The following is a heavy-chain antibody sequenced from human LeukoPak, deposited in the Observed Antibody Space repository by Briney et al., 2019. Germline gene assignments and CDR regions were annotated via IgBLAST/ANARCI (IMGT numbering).Heavy chain of an antibody. Sequence: GGSLRLSCAASGFTFSSYWMSWVRQAPGKGLEWVGFIRSKAYGGTTKNAASVKGRFTISRDDSRSIAYLQMNSLKTEDAAVYYCTRRYNYDSSGYYYVRDAFDIWGQGTMVTVSS. V-gene: IGHV3-49*04. D-gene: IGHD3-22*01. CDR2: IRSKAYGGTT. J-gene: IGHJ3*02. CDR1: GFTFSSYW. CDR3: TRRYNYDSSGYYYVRDAFDI.